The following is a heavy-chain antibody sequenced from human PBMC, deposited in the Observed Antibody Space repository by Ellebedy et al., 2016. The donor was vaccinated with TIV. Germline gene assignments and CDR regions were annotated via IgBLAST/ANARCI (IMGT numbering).Heavy chain of an antibody. CDR3: TKPSYNSGWYLEN. V-gene: IGHV3-23*01. D-gene: IGHD6-19*01. CDR1: GFAFSTYA. CDR2: ISDSGDIT. J-gene: IGHJ4*02. Sequence: GESLKISCTASGFAFSTYAMSWVRQAPGKGLEWVSSISDSGDITYYTASVQGRSTISRDNSKNTLYLQMHTLRAEDTAIYYCTKPSYNSGWYLENWGQGALVTVSS.